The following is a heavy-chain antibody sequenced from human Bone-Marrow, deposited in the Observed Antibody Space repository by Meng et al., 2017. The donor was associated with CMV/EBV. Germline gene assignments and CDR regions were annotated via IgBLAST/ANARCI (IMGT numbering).Heavy chain of an antibody. D-gene: IGHD3-16*01. CDR1: GFTFDDYG. CDR2: INWNGGST. Sequence: GESLKISCAASGFTFDDYGMSWVRQAPGKGLEWVSGINWNGGSTGYADSVKGRFTISRDNSKNTLYLQMNSLRAEDTAVYYCARSSGNYDYGSYPYYFDYWGQGTLVTVSS. V-gene: IGHV3-20*04. J-gene: IGHJ4*02. CDR3: ARSSGNYDYGSYPYYFDY.